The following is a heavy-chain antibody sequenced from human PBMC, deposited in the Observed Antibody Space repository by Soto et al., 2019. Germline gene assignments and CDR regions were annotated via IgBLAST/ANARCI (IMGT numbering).Heavy chain of an antibody. CDR3: ASFGTLMVRGVHDGMDV. J-gene: IGHJ6*02. CDR1: GFTFSSYS. D-gene: IGHD3-10*01. Sequence: VQLVESGGGQVKPGGSLRLSCAASGFTFSSYSMNWVRQAPGKGLEWVSSISSSSSYIYYADSVKGRFTISRDNAKNSLYLQMNSLRAEDTAVYYCASFGTLMVRGVHDGMDVWGQGTTVTVSS. V-gene: IGHV3-21*01. CDR2: ISSSSSYI.